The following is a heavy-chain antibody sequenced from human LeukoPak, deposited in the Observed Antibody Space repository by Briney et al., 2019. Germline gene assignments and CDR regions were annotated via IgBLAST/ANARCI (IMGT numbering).Heavy chain of an antibody. CDR3: AIGSPDGDYPFDH. CDR2: INTSGGRT. J-gene: IGHJ4*02. V-gene: IGHV1-46*01. CDR1: GYTFTSYY. D-gene: IGHD4-17*01. Sequence: ASVKVSCKAAGYTFTSYYMHWVRQAPGQGLEWMGFINTSGGRTTYAQKFQGRVTLGRDTSTSTVYVELSSLRSEDTAVYYCAIGSPDGDYPFDHWGQGTLVTVSS.